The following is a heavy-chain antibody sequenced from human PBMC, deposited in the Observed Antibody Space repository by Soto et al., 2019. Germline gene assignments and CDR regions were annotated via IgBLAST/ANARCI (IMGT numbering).Heavy chain of an antibody. Sequence: PGGSLRLSCAASGFTLSSYGMHWVRQAPGKGLEWVAVIWYDGSNKYYAESVKGRFTISRDNSKNTLYLQMNNLRAEDTAVYYCARDSHVGSGWQLTADYWGQGTLVTVSS. V-gene: IGHV3-33*01. J-gene: IGHJ4*02. D-gene: IGHD6-19*01. CDR2: IWYDGSNK. CDR1: GFTLSSYG. CDR3: ARDSHVGSGWQLTADY.